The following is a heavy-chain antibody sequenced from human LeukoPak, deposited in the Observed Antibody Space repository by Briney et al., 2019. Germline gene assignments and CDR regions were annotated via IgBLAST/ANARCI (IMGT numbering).Heavy chain of an antibody. Sequence: ASVKVSCKASGYTFTSYDINWVRQATGQGLEWMGWINPNSGGTNYAQKFQGRVTMTRDTSISTAYMELSRLRSDDTAVYYCARTGDPTDYFDYWGQGTLVTVSS. CDR1: GYTFTSYD. CDR3: ARTGDPTDYFDY. CDR2: INPNSGGT. V-gene: IGHV1-2*02. D-gene: IGHD7-27*01. J-gene: IGHJ4*02.